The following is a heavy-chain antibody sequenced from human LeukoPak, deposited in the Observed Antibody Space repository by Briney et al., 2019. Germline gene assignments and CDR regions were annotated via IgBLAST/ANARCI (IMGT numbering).Heavy chain of an antibody. J-gene: IGHJ4*02. Sequence: GESLKISCKGSGYSFTSCWIGWVRQMPGKGLEWMGIIYPGDSDTRYSPSFQGQVTISADKSISTAYLQWSSLKASDTAMYYCARRATMVRGVIPESFDYWGQGTLVTVSS. CDR2: IYPGDSDT. D-gene: IGHD3-10*01. CDR3: ARRATMVRGVIPESFDY. V-gene: IGHV5-51*01. CDR1: GYSFTSCW.